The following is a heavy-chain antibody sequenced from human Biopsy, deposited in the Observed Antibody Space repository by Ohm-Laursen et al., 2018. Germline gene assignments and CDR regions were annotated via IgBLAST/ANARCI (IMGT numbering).Heavy chain of an antibody. CDR3: ARDVEGFYSYAMDV. Sequence: SLRLSCAASGFTFSDYYMSWIRQAPGKGLEWVSYITSGGSTTDYADSVKGRFTISRDNAKSSLLLQMNSLRAEDTAVYYCARDVEGFYSYAMDVWGQGTTVTVSS. V-gene: IGHV3-11*01. CDR1: GFTFSDYY. CDR2: ITSGGSTT. D-gene: IGHD5-24*01. J-gene: IGHJ6*02.